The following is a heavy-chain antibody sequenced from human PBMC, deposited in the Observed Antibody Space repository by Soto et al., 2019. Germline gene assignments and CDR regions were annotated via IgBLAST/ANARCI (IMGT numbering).Heavy chain of an antibody. V-gene: IGHV1-69*13. Sequence: SVKVSCKASGGTFSSYAISWVRQAPGQGLEWMGGIIPIFGTANYAQKFQGRVTITADESTSTAYMELSSLRSEDTAVYYCARVFPGSSWRYGLNYGSYYYYGMDVWGQGATVTVSS. D-gene: IGHD4-17*01. CDR3: ARVFPGSSWRYGLNYGSYYYYGMDV. CDR1: GGTFSSYA. CDR2: IIPIFGTA. J-gene: IGHJ6*02.